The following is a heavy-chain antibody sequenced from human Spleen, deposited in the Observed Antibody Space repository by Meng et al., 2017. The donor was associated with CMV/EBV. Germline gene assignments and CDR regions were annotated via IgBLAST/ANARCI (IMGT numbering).Heavy chain of an antibody. CDR1: GFTFSTYA. D-gene: IGHD2-2*01. Sequence: SLKISCAASGFTFSTYAMHWVRQAPGKGLEWLAFISYDGVDKYYAASVRGRFTISRDNSRNTLYLQMNRLRPEDSALSYCARAPRLDIVPVPASYYFDYWGQGTLVTVSS. J-gene: IGHJ4*02. CDR3: ARAPRLDIVPVPASYYFDY. CDR2: ISYDGVDK. V-gene: IGHV3-30-3*01.